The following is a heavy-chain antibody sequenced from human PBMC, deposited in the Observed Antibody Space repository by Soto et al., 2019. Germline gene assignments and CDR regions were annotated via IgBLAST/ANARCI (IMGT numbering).Heavy chain of an antibody. V-gene: IGHV4-34*01. Sequence: SETLSLTCAVYGGSFSGYYWSWIRQPPGKGLEWIGEINHSGSTNYNPSLKSRVTISVDTSKNQFSLKLSSVTAADTAVYYCARGLKRAAVRKYGGRYFDYWGQGTLVTVSS. CDR2: INHSGST. CDR1: GGSFSGYY. CDR3: ARGLKRAAVRKYGGRYFDY. J-gene: IGHJ4*02. D-gene: IGHD6-13*01.